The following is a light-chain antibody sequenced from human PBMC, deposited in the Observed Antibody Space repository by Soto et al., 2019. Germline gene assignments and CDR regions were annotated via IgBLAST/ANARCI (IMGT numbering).Light chain of an antibody. V-gene: IGKV1-27*01. CDR2: AAS. CDR1: QGISNY. CDR3: QQYNSAPPT. Sequence: DIQMTQSPSSLSASVGDRVTITCRASQGISNYLAWYQQKPGKVPKLLIYAASTLQSGVPSRFSGSGSGTDFTHTISSLQPADDATSKCQQYNSAPPTFGQGTKVEIK. J-gene: IGKJ1*01.